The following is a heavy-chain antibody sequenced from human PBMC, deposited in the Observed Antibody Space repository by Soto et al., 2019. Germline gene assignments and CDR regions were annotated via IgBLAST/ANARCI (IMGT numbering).Heavy chain of an antibody. Sequence: ASVKVSCKASGYTFTSYDINWVRQTAGQGLEWMGWMSPKTANTGYAQKFQGRVTMTRDTSTSTVYMELSTLRSEDTAVYYCARDRDGYNGAFDYWGQGTLVTVSS. V-gene: IGHV1-8*01. CDR3: ARDRDGYNGAFDY. D-gene: IGHD5-12*01. CDR2: MSPKTANT. J-gene: IGHJ4*02. CDR1: GYTFTSYD.